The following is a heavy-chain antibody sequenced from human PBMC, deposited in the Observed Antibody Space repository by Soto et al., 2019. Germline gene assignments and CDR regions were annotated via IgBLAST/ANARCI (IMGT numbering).Heavy chain of an antibody. V-gene: IGHV1-18*01. CDR3: AGCYSRVVIRFTCWHFDL. CDR2: ISIEKGDT. J-gene: IGHJ2*01. D-gene: IGHD2-21*01. Sequence: QVQVVQSGAEVKKPGASVKVACKASGYSFDTFGMSWVRQAPGQGLEWMGWISIEKGDTNSAQKFHDRVTMPTETPETTAYMELRSLTSADTAVFYCAGCYSRVVIRFTCWHFDLSGRGTLVTVAS. CDR1: GYSFDTFG.